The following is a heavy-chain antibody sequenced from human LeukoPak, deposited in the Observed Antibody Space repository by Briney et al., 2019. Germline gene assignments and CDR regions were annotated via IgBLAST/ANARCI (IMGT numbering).Heavy chain of an antibody. CDR3: ARDLLL. Sequence: PSETLSLTCTVSGGSISSSSYYWGWIRQAPGKGLEWVSSISSTTSYIFYADSVRGRFTISRDNAKNSLYLQMNSLRAEDTAVYYCARDLLLGGQGTLVTVSS. J-gene: IGHJ4*02. V-gene: IGHV3-21*01. CDR1: GGSISSSS. CDR2: ISSTTSYI.